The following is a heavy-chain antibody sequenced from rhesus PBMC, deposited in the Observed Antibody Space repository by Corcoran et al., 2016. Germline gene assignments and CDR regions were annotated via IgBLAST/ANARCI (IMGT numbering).Heavy chain of an antibody. CDR2: ISYTGGST. V-gene: IGHV3S5*01. D-gene: IGHD1-7*02. CDR1: GFTLSSYG. CDR3: ARSNWNDGVQFDY. Sequence: EVQLVETGGGLVQPGGSLRLSCAASGFTLSSYGMSWVRQAPGKGLEWVSGISYTGGSTYYADSVKGRFTISRDNSKTTLSLQMNSLRAEDTAVYYCARSNWNDGVQFDYWGQGVPVTVSS. J-gene: IGHJ4*01.